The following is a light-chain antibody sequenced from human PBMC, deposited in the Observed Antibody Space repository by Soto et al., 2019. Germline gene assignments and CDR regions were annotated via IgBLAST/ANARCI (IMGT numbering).Light chain of an antibody. Sequence: EIVLTQSPATLSLSPGERATLSCTASQSVSSFLAWYQQKPGQAPRLLIYDAFKRATGIPARFSGSGSGTDFTLTISSLEPEDSAVYYCQQRSNWPPWTFGRGTKVEVK. CDR2: DAF. V-gene: IGKV3-11*01. CDR1: QSVSSF. J-gene: IGKJ1*01. CDR3: QQRSNWPPWT.